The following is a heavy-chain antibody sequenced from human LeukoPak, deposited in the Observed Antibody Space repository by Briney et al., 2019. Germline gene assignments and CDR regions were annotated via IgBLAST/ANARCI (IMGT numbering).Heavy chain of an antibody. V-gene: IGHV3-74*01. CDR2: INSDGSSS. CDR1: GLPFNSFW. J-gene: IGHJ4*02. Sequence: TGGSLRLSCVISGLPFNSFWMHWVRQAPGEGLVWVSRINSDGSSSAYADSVEGRFTISRNDAKNVLYLHMNSLRADDTAVCYCAICFSGCDYWGQGTLVTVSS. D-gene: IGHD2-21*01. CDR3: AICFSGCDY.